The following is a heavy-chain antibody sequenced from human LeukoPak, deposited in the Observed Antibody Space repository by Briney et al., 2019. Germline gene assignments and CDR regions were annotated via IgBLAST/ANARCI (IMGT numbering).Heavy chain of an antibody. CDR2: NYPGDSDT. D-gene: IGHD6-6*01. V-gene: IGHV5-51*01. Sequence: GESLKISCKGSGYSFTSYWIGWVRQMPGKGLEWMGINYPGDSDTRYSPSFQGQVTISADKSISTAYLQRSSLKASDTAMYYCASSLLGSSTLFDYWGQGTLVTVSS. J-gene: IGHJ4*02. CDR3: ASSLLGSSTLFDY. CDR1: GYSFTSYW.